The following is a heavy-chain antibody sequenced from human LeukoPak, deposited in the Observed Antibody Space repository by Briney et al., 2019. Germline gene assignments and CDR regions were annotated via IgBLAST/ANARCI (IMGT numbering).Heavy chain of an antibody. J-gene: IGHJ4*02. CDR3: AKVLDWNPFDY. V-gene: IGHV3-23*01. Sequence: GGSLRLSCVGSGLTFSSYAMNWVRQAPGKGLEWVSGISGSDGSTYYADSVKGRFTISRDNSKNTLYLQMNSLRAEDTAVYYCAKVLDWNPFDYWGQGTLVTVSS. CDR2: ISGSDGST. CDR1: GLTFSSYA. D-gene: IGHD1-1*01.